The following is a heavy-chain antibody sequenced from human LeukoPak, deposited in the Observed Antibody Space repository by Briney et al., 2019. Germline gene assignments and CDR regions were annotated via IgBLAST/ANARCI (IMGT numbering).Heavy chain of an antibody. CDR2: ISGSGATT. CDR3: AKMTTGYYYTAFDI. J-gene: IGHJ3*02. V-gene: IGHV3-23*01. CDR1: GFTFTTYG. D-gene: IGHD3-22*01. Sequence: PGGSLRLSCAASGFTFTTYGMSWLRQAPGKGLEWVSRISGSGATTDYADSVKGQFTISRDNSKNTLFLQMNSLRAEDTAVYYCAKMTTGYYYTAFDIWGQGTMVTVSS.